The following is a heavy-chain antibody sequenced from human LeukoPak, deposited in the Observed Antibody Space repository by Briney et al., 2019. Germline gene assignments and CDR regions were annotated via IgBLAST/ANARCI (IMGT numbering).Heavy chain of an antibody. Sequence: GGSLRLSCAVSGFTFSSYGMHWVRQTPGKGLEWVTFLPYDGSYTSYADSVKGRFTISRDNSKNTLYLQMNSLRTEDTAVYYCARTYYYDTVLLDYWGQGTLVTVSS. CDR1: GFTFSSYG. D-gene: IGHD3-22*01. J-gene: IGHJ4*02. CDR3: ARTYYYDTVLLDY. CDR2: LPYDGSYT. V-gene: IGHV3-30*02.